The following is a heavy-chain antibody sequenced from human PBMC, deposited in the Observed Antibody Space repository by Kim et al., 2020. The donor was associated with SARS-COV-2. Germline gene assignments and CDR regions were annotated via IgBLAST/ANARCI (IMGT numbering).Heavy chain of an antibody. Sequence: GESLRLSCAASGFTFSNAWMSWVRQAPGKGLEWVGRTKTKTDGGTTDYAAPVKGRFTISRDDSKNTVYLQMNSLKIEDTAVYYCNTDLGSGYWGQGTLVT. CDR3: NTDLGSGY. CDR2: TKTKTDGGTT. D-gene: IGHD3-10*01. J-gene: IGHJ4*02. V-gene: IGHV3-15*01. CDR1: GFTFSNAW.